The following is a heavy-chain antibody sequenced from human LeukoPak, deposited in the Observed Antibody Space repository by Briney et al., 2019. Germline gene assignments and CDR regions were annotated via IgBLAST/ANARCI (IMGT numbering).Heavy chain of an antibody. CDR2: IYHSGST. CDR1: GGSISSYY. Sequence: ASETLSLTCTVSGGSISSYYWSWIRQPPGKGLEWIGYIYHSGSTKYNPSIKSRVTISVDTSKNQFSLKLSSVTAADTAVYYCAGGPGWYDSSVYYYYMDVWDKGTTVTVSS. D-gene: IGHD3-22*01. CDR3: AGGPGWYDSSVYYYYMDV. J-gene: IGHJ6*03. V-gene: IGHV4-59*01.